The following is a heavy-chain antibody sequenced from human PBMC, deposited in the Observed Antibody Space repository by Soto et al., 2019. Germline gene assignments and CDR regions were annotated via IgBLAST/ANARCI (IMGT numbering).Heavy chain of an antibody. D-gene: IGHD2-8*01. CDR3: ARQWSSFDY. CDR2: IYYSGST. V-gene: IGHV4-59*08. Sequence: LSLTCTVSGGSISGYYWSWIRQPPGKGLECIGYIYYSGSTNYNPSLKSRVTISVDTSKNQFSLKLGSVTAADTAVYYCARQWSSFDYWGQGTLVTVSS. J-gene: IGHJ4*02. CDR1: GGSISGYY.